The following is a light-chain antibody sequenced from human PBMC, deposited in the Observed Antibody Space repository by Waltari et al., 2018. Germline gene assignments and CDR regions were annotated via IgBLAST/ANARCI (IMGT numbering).Light chain of an antibody. V-gene: IGLV2-14*01. CDR1: SNDVGGYNS. Sequence: QSALTQPASVSGSPGQSVTIFCTGTSNDVGGYNSVSWYQEQPGQAPRVIIYDVSDRTSGVSDRVSGSKSGNTASLTISGLQAEDEADYYCSSQSSNNVVLFGGGTKLTVL. CDR2: DVS. CDR3: SSQSSNNVVL. J-gene: IGLJ2*01.